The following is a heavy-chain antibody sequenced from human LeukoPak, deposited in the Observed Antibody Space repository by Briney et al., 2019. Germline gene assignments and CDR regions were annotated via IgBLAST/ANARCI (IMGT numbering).Heavy chain of an antibody. D-gene: IGHD3-16*01. CDR2: INPSGGST. J-gene: IGHJ3*01. V-gene: IGHV1-46*01. CDR1: GYTFISYH. CDR3: ARDRLGTYAFDV. Sequence: ASVKVSCKASGYTFISYHMHWVRQAPGQGLVWMGIINPSGGSTTYAQKFQGRVTMTRDTSTSTVYMELSSLRSDDTAVYYCARDRLGTYAFDVWGQGTMVTVPS.